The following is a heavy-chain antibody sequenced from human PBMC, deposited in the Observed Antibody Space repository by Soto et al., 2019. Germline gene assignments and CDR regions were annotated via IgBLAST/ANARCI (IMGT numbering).Heavy chain of an antibody. CDR2: INPNSGGT. J-gene: IGHJ3*02. Sequence: SVKVSCKASGYTFTGYYMHWVRQAPGQGLEWMGWINPNSGGTNYARKFQGRVAMTRDTSISTAYIELSRLRSDDTAVYYCARRIAAAYGDAFDIWGQGTMVTVSS. D-gene: IGHD6-13*01. CDR1: GYTFTGYY. V-gene: IGHV1-2*02. CDR3: ARRIAAAYGDAFDI.